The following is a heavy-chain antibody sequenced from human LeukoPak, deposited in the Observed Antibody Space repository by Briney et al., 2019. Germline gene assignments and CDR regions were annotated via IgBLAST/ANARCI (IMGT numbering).Heavy chain of an antibody. CDR2: IYYSGST. D-gene: IGHD6-6*01. CDR1: GGSVNSSSYY. J-gene: IGHJ4*02. V-gene: IGHV4-39*07. CDR3: ARAWGSSSAFDY. Sequence: SETLSHTCTVFGGSVNSSSYYWGWIRQPPGKGLEWIGSIYYSGSTYYNPSLKSRVTISVDTSKNQFSLKLSSVTAADTAVYYCARAWGSSSAFDYWGQGTLATVSS.